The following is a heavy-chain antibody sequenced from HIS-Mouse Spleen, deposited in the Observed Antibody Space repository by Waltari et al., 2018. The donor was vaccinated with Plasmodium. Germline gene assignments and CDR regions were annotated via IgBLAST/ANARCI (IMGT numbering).Heavy chain of an antibody. CDR1: GGSISSSSYA. CDR2: IYYSGST. D-gene: IGHD5-12*01. CDR3: IYSGYDYFDY. Sequence: QLQLQESGPGLVKPSETLSLTCTVSGGSISSSSYAWGWIRQHPGKGLGWIGSIYYSGSTYYNPSLKSRVTISVDTSKNQFSLKLSSVTAADTAVYYCIYSGYDYFDYWGQGTLVTVSS. J-gene: IGHJ4*02. V-gene: IGHV4-39*01.